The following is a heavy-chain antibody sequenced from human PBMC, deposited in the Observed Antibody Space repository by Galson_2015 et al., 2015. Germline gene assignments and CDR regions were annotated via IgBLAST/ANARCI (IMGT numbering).Heavy chain of an antibody. Sequence: SLRLSCAASGFTFSSYAMSWVRQAPGKGLEWVAVIWYDGSNKYYADSVKGRFTISRDNSKNTLYLQMNSLRAEDTAVYYCARAKGGAFDIWGQGTMVTVSS. CDR2: IWYDGSNK. V-gene: IGHV3-33*08. CDR3: ARAKGGAFDI. J-gene: IGHJ3*02. D-gene: IGHD2-15*01. CDR1: GFTFSSYA.